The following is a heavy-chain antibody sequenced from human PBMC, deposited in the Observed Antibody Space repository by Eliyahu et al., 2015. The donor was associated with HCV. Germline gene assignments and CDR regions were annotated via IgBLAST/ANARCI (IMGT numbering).Heavy chain of an antibody. D-gene: IGHD1-26*01. V-gene: IGHV1-69*01. CDR2: IIPVFGTT. Sequence: QVQLVQSGAEVKKPGSSVKVSCKASGGTFSSFAISWLRQAPGQGLEWMGGIIPVFGTTNYAQKFQGRVTITADESTSTTYMDLSSLRFDDTAVYYCARVSNTWEKPRGLDYWGQGTLVTVSS. CDR3: ARVSNTWEKPRGLDY. J-gene: IGHJ4*02. CDR1: GGTFSSFA.